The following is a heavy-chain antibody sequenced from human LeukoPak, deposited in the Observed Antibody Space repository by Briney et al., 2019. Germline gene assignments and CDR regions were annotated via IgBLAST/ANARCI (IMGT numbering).Heavy chain of an antibody. CDR2: IYYSGST. Sequence: SETLSLTCTVSGGSISSGDYYWSWIRQPPGKGLEWIGYIYYSGSTYYNPSLKSRVTISVDTSKNQFSLKLSSVTAADTAVYYCARDTLYYYDSSGDDAFDIWGQGTMVTVSS. CDR1: GGSISSGDYY. D-gene: IGHD3-22*01. J-gene: IGHJ3*02. CDR3: ARDTLYYYDSSGDDAFDI. V-gene: IGHV4-30-4*01.